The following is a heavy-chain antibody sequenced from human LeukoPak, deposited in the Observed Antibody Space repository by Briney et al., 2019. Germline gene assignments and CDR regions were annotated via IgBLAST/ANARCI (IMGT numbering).Heavy chain of an antibody. Sequence: ASVKVSCKASGYTFTGYYMHWVRQAPGQGLEWMGWINPNSGGTNYAQKFQGRVTMTRDTSISTAYMELSRLRSDDTAVYYCARDPGTMVRGSRRGYDGKYYYMDVWGKGTTVTISS. CDR1: GYTFTGYY. CDR2: INPNSGGT. V-gene: IGHV1-2*02. J-gene: IGHJ6*03. CDR3: ARDPGTMVRGSRRGYDGKYYYMDV. D-gene: IGHD3-10*01.